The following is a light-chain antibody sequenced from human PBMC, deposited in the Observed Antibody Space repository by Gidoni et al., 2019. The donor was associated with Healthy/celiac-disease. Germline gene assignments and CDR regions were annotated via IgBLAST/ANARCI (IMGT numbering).Light chain of an antibody. J-gene: IGKJ2*01. Sequence: DIQMTQSPSSLSASVGDRVTITCRASQSISSYLNWYQQKPGKAPKLLIYAASSLQSRVPSRFSGRGSGTDFTLTISSLQPEDFATYYCQQSDSTQYTFGQGTKLEIK. V-gene: IGKV1-39*01. CDR1: QSISSY. CDR3: QQSDSTQYT. CDR2: AAS.